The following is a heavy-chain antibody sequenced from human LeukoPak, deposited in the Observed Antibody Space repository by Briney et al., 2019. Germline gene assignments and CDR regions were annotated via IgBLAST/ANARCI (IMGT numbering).Heavy chain of an antibody. CDR1: GYTLTELS. J-gene: IGHJ4*02. V-gene: IGHV1-24*01. CDR3: AANRDSSGYYIRDY. Sequence: ASVKVSCKVSGYTLTELSIHWVRQARGKGREWMGGFDPEDGETIYAQKFQDRVTMTEDTSTDTAYMELSSLRSEDTAVYYCAANRDSSGYYIRDYWGQGTLVTVSS. CDR2: FDPEDGET. D-gene: IGHD3-22*01.